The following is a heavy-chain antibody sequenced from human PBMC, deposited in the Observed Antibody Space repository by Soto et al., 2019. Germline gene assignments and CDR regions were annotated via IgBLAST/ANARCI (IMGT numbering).Heavy chain of an antibody. CDR1: GFTFTSSA. Sequence: SVKVSCKASGFTFTSSAVQWVRQARGQRLEWIGWIVVGSGNTNYAQKFQERVTITRDMSTSTAYMELSSLRSEDTAVHYCAAVGIQGYYYYGMDVWGQGTTVTVSS. J-gene: IGHJ6*02. CDR3: AAVGIQGYYYYGMDV. D-gene: IGHD5-18*01. CDR2: IVVGSGNT. V-gene: IGHV1-58*01.